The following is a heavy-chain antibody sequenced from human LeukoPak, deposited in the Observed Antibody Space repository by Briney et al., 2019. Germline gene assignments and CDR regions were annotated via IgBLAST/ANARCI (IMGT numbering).Heavy chain of an antibody. CDR3: ARDTERRYYDFWSGPNNWSDP. CDR2: INHSGST. D-gene: IGHD3-3*01. V-gene: IGHV4-34*01. Sequence: SETLSLTCAVYGGSFSGYYWSWIRQPPGKGLEWIGEINHSGSTNYNPSLKSRVTISVDTSKNQFSLKLSSVTAADTAVYYCARDTERRYYDFWSGPNNWSDPWGQGTLVTVSS. J-gene: IGHJ5*02. CDR1: GGSFSGYY.